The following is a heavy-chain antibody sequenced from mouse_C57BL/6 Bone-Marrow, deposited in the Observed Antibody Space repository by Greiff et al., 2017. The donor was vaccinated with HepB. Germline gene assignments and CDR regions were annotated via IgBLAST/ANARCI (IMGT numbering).Heavy chain of an antibody. V-gene: IGHV5-17*01. D-gene: IGHD1-1*01. CDR1: GFTFSDYG. CDR3: ARVGSSPYYYAMDY. J-gene: IGHJ4*01. CDR2: ISSGSSTI. Sequence: VQLKESGGGLVKPGGSLKLSCAASGFTFSDYGMPWVRQAPEKGLEWVAYISSGSSTIYYADTVKGGFTISRDNAKNTLFLQMTSLRSEDTAMYYCARVGSSPYYYAMDYWGQGTSVTVSS.